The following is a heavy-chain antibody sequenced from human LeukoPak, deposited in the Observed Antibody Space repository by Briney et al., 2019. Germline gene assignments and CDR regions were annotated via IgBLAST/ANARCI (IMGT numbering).Heavy chain of an antibody. J-gene: IGHJ4*02. V-gene: IGHV4-4*09. CDR3: VRQGYGDYVSDY. D-gene: IGHD4-17*01. Sequence: SETLSLTCTVSGGSISRYYWSWIRQPPGKGLEWIGYIYTSGSTNYNPSLKSRVTISVDTSKNQFSLKLSSVTAADTAVYYCVRQGYGDYVSDYWGQGTLVTVSS. CDR2: IYTSGST. CDR1: GGSISRYY.